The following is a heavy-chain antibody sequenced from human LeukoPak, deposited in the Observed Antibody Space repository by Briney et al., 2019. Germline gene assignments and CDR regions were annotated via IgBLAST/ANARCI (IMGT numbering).Heavy chain of an antibody. V-gene: IGHV3-23*01. J-gene: IGHJ4*02. CDR1: GLIFNSYG. D-gene: IGHD6-19*01. CDR3: AKNLQWLDYDY. CDR2: ISASGGST. Sequence: PGGSLRLSCAASGLIFNSYGMSWVRQAPGKGLHWVSAISASGGSTYYADSVKGRFIISRDNSKNMLYLQMNILRAEDTAVYYCAKNLQWLDYDYWGQGTLVTVSS.